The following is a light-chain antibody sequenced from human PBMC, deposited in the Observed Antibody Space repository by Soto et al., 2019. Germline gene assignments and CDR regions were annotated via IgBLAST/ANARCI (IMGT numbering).Light chain of an antibody. CDR3: SSYKSSSTLPYV. V-gene: IGLV2-14*01. CDR2: EVN. J-gene: IGLJ1*01. CDR1: SSDVGGYNL. Sequence: SALTQPASVSGSPGQSITISCTGTSSDVGGYNLVSWYQQYPDKAPKLMIYEVNTRPSGVSNRFSGSKSGNTASLTISGLQAEDEADYYCSSYKSSSTLPYVFGTGTKLTVL.